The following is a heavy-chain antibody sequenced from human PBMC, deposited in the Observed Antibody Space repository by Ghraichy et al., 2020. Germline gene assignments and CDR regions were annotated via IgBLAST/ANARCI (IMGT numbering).Heavy chain of an antibody. J-gene: IGHJ2*01. CDR3: ARDVVSYWYFDL. D-gene: IGHD4-23*01. V-gene: IGHV1-18*01. CDR2: ISAYNGNT. CDR1: GYTFTSYG. Sequence: ASLKVSCKASGYTFTSYGISWVRQAPGQGLEWMGWISAYNGNTNYAQKLQGRVTMTTDTSTSTAYMELRSLRSDDTAVYYCARDVVSYWYFDLWGRDTLVTVSS.